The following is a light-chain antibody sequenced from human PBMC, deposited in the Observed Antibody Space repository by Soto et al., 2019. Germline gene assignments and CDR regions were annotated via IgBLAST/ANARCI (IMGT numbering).Light chain of an antibody. V-gene: IGKV3-11*01. Sequence: EIVLTQSPATLSLSPGERATLSCRASQSVTNSLAWYQQKPGQAPRLLVYDASNRATGIPTRFSGSGSGTDLPLTISHLEPEDFAVYYCQQPISLPLTFGGGTKVEIK. CDR1: QSVTNS. CDR3: QQPISLPLT. CDR2: DAS. J-gene: IGKJ4*01.